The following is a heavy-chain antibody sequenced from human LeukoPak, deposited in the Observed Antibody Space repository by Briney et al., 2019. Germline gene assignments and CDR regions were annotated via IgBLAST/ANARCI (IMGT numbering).Heavy chain of an antibody. Sequence: PSETLSLTCIVSGAFITSYYWSWIRQPPGKRLEWIGDIYYSGRTNYNPSLKSRVTISVDTSKKQFSLKLNSVTAADTAVYYCARSGYYNWFDPWGQGTLVTVSS. V-gene: IGHV4-59*01. CDR2: IYYSGRT. J-gene: IGHJ5*02. CDR3: ARSGYYNWFDP. CDR1: GAFITSYY. D-gene: IGHD6-25*01.